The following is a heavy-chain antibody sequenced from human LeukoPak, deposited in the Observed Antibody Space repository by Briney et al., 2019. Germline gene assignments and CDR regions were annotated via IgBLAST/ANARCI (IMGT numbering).Heavy chain of an antibody. V-gene: IGHV3-23*01. CDR2: ISGSGGST. D-gene: IGHD3-22*01. CDR3: AKDRRDSSGYYRRDAFDI. Sequence: GGSLRLSCAASRFTFSSYAMSWVRQAPGKGLEWVSAISGSGGSTYYADSVKGRFTISRDNSKNTLYLQMNSLRAEDTALYYCAKDRRDSSGYYRRDAFDIWGQGTMVTVSS. CDR1: RFTFSSYA. J-gene: IGHJ3*02.